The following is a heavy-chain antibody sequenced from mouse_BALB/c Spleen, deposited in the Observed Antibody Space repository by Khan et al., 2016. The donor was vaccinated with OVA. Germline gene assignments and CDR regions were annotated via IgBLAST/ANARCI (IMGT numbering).Heavy chain of an antibody. CDR1: GYTFTSYY. CDR3: TRSGYGSFAY. V-gene: IGHV1S81*02. J-gene: IGHJ3*01. D-gene: IGHD2-2*01. CDR2: INPSSGGT. Sequence: QVQLKESGAELVKPGASVRLPCKASGYTFTSYYLYWVKQRPGQGLEWIGDINPSSGGTNFNEKFKSKATLTVDKSSSTAYIQLNSLTSEDSAVXYCTRSGYGSFAYWGQGTLVTVSA.